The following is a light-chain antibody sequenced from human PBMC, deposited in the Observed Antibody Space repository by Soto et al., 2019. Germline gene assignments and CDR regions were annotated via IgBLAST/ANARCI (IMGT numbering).Light chain of an antibody. J-gene: IGKJ5*01. CDR1: QSISSY. Sequence: EIVLTQSPATLALSPGERATLSCRASQSISSYLAWYQQKHGQAPRLLIYDASNRATGIPARFSGSGSGTDFTLTSSSLEPEDFAVYYCQQRSNWPEINFGQGTRLESK. CDR2: DAS. CDR3: QQRSNWPEIN. V-gene: IGKV3-11*01.